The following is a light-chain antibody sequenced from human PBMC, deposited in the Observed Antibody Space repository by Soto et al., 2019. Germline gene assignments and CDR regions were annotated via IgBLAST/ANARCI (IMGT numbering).Light chain of an antibody. CDR2: DVS. CDR1: QKSSPW. V-gene: IGKV1-5*01. J-gene: IGKJ1*01. Sequence: DIEMVQSPSALSASVGDTVTITCRASQKSSPWLAWYQQKPVQAPKLVIYDVSILKRGVPSRFSGSGSGTEFTLTISSLQPDDFATYYCQQYNDYSATFGQGTKVDIK. CDR3: QQYNDYSAT.